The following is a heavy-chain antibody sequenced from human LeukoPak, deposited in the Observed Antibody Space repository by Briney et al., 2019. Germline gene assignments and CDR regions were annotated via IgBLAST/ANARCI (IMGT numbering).Heavy chain of an antibody. J-gene: IGHJ4*02. D-gene: IGHD5-18*01. CDR3: ARPTAMAKWSPYY. Sequence: ASVKVSCKASGYTFTGYYMHWVRQAPGQGLEWMGWINPNSGGTNYAQKFQGRVTMTRDTSISTAYMELSRLRSDDTAVYYCARPTAMAKWSPYYWGQGTMVTVSS. CDR2: INPNSGGT. CDR1: GYTFTGYY. V-gene: IGHV1-2*02.